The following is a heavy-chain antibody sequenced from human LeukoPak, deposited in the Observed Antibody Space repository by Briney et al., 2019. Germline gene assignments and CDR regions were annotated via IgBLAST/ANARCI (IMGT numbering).Heavy chain of an antibody. CDR3: VRDFSIPSSASGGGADN. V-gene: IGHV3-23*01. D-gene: IGHD3-3*01. Sequence: GGSLRLSCTASAISFSSYAMTWLRQAPGKGLEWVSGIHGSGGVTYYADSVKGRFTISRDNSKKTLYLQMNSLRVEDTAVYFCVRDFSIPSSASGGGADNWGQGTLVTVSS. CDR2: IHGSGGVT. J-gene: IGHJ4*02. CDR1: AISFSSYA.